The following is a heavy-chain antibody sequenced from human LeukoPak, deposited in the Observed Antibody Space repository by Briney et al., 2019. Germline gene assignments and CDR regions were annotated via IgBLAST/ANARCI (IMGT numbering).Heavy chain of an antibody. CDR2: IKQDESEK. D-gene: IGHD5-24*01. J-gene: IGHJ4*02. Sequence: GGSLRLSCVASGFTLGTFWMTWVRQAPGKGLEWVANIKQDESEKYYVDSVKGRFTVSRDNAKNSLYLQMNSLRAEDTAVYYCARPRGLHFGSHDCWGPGTLVTVSS. CDR1: GFTLGTFW. CDR3: ARPRGLHFGSHDC. V-gene: IGHV3-7*01.